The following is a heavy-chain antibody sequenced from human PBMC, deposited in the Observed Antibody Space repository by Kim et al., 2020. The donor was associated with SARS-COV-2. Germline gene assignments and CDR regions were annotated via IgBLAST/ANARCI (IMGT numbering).Heavy chain of an antibody. CDR2: ISYSGSS. V-gene: IGHV4-59*01. Sequence: SETLSLTCTVSGGPIRNFYWSWTRQSPGKGLEWIGQISYSGSSNYNPSLKSRVTISVDTSKNQLSLKLSSVTAADTAVYYCARVDGYTYGYDFYNYFGMDVGGQGTTVTVSS. CDR1: GGPIRNFY. D-gene: IGHD5-18*01. CDR3: ARVDGYTYGYDFYNYFGMDV. J-gene: IGHJ6*02.